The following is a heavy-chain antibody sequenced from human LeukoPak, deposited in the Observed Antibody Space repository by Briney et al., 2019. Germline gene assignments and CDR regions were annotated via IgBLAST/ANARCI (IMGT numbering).Heavy chain of an antibody. V-gene: IGHV1-8*01. Sequence: ASVKVSCKASGYTFTSYDINWMRQATGQGLEWMGWMNPNSGNTGYAQKFQGRVTMTRNTSISTAYMELSSLRSEDTAVYYCALPAEYYYGSTFNWFDLWGQGTLVTVSS. CDR2: MNPNSGNT. CDR1: GYTFTSYD. J-gene: IGHJ5*02. CDR3: ALPAEYYYGSTFNWFDL. D-gene: IGHD3-10*01.